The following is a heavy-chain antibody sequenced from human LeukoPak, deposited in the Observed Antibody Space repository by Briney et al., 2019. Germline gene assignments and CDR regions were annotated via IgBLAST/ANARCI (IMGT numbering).Heavy chain of an antibody. D-gene: IGHD5-18*01. V-gene: IGHV3-48*03. CDR3: ARDLSGVAGYTYGRGIDY. CDR2: ISSSGSTI. J-gene: IGHJ4*02. Sequence: GGSLRLSCAASGFTFSSYEMNWVRQAPGKGLEWVSYISSSGSTIYYADSVKGRFTISRDNAKTSLYLQMNSLRAEDTAVYYCARDLSGVAGYTYGRGIDYWGQGTLVTVPS. CDR1: GFTFSSYE.